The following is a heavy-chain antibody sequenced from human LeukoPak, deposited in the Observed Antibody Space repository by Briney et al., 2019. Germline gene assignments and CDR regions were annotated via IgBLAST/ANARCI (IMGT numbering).Heavy chain of an antibody. CDR3: AVNRIAARPYFDY. Sequence: SVKVSCKASGGTFSSYAISWVRQAPGQGLGWMGRIIPTLGIANYAQKFQGRVTITAGKSTSTAYMELSSLRSEDTAVYYCAVNRIAARPYFDYWGQGTLVTVSS. D-gene: IGHD6-6*01. CDR1: GGTFSSYA. V-gene: IGHV1-69*04. CDR2: IIPTLGIA. J-gene: IGHJ4*02.